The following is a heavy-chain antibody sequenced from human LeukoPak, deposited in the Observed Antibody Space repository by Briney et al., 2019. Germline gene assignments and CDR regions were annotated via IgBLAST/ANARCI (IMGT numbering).Heavy chain of an antibody. CDR3: AKAYNWNDGAFDI. Sequence: GGSLRLSCAASGFTFSSYAMSWVRQAPGKGLEWVAVISYDGSNKYYADSVKGRFTISRDNPKNTLYLQMNSPRAEDTAVYYCAKAYNWNDGAFDIWGQGTMVTVSS. D-gene: IGHD1-20*01. CDR1: GFTFSSYA. V-gene: IGHV3-30*04. J-gene: IGHJ3*02. CDR2: ISYDGSNK.